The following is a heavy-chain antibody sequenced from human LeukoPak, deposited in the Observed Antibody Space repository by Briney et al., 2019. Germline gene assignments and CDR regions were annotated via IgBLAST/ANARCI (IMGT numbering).Heavy chain of an antibody. CDR3: ARAGEYAESPMDV. CDR2: IYTRGST. V-gene: IGHV4-4*07. J-gene: IGHJ6*03. D-gene: IGHD2-2*01. CDR1: GGSISSYY. Sequence: PSETLSLTCTVSGGSISSYYWSWVRQPAGKGLEWIGRIYTRGSTNYNPSLKSRVTMSVDTSKNQFSLKLSSVTAADTAVYYCARAGEYAESPMDVWGKGTTVTVSS.